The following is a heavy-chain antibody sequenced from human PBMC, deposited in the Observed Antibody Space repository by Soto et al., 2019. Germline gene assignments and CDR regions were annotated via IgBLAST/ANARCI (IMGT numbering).Heavy chain of an antibody. CDR2: INHSGST. CDR1: GGSFSGYY. Sequence: SETLSLTCAVYGGSFSGYYWSWIRQPPGKGLEWIGEINHSGSTNYNPSLKSRVTISVDTSKNQFSLKLSSVTAADTAVYYCASLRSIAARPLRFYGMDVWGQGTTVTVSS. J-gene: IGHJ6*02. V-gene: IGHV4-34*01. D-gene: IGHD6-6*01. CDR3: ASLRSIAARPLRFYGMDV.